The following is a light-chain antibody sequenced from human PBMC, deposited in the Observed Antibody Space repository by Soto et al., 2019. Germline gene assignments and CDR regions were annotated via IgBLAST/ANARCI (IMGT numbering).Light chain of an antibody. CDR1: QSISSW. J-gene: IGKJ3*01. V-gene: IGKV1-5*03. CDR2: KAS. CDR3: QQSFT. Sequence: DIQMTQSPSTLSASVGDRVTITCRASQSISSWLAWYQQKPGQDPKLLIYKASSLESGVPSRFSDSGSGTKCTLTISSLQPDDFATYYCQQSFTFGPGTKVDIK.